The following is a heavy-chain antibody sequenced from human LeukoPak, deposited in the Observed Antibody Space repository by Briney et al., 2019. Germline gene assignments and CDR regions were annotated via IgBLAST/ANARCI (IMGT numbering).Heavy chain of an antibody. Sequence: LTGGSLRLSCAASGFTFSSYAMSWVRQAPGKGLEWVTAISGSGGSTYYADSVKGRFTISRDNSKNTLYLRMNSLRAEDTAVYYCAKDSGYCSSTSCYAGDYWGQGTLVTVYS. CDR1: GFTFSSYA. V-gene: IGHV3-23*01. J-gene: IGHJ4*02. CDR3: AKDSGYCSSTSCYAGDY. D-gene: IGHD2-2*01. CDR2: ISGSGGST.